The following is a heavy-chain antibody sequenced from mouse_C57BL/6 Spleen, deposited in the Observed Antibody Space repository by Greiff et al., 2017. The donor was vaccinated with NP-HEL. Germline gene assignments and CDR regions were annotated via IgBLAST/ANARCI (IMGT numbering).Heavy chain of an antibody. J-gene: IGHJ3*01. CDR1: GYTFTSYW. V-gene: IGHV1-69*01. CDR3: ALDSSGYVPFAY. CDR2: IDPSDSYT. D-gene: IGHD3-2*02. Sequence: QVQLQQPGAELVRPGSSVKLSCKASGYTFTSYWMDWVKQRPGQGLEWIGEIDPSDSYTNYNQKFKGKSTLTVDKSSSTAYMQLSSLTSEDSAVYYCALDSSGYVPFAYWGQGTLVTVSA.